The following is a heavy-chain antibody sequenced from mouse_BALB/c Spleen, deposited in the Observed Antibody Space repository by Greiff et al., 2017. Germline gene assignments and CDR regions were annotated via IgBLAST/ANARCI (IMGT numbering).Heavy chain of an antibody. V-gene: IGHV5-17*02. CDR3: ARSSYGYDRYYAMDY. D-gene: IGHD2-2*01. CDR2: ISSGSSTI. J-gene: IGHJ4*01. Sequence: DVMLVESGGGLVQPGGSRKLSCAASGFTFSSFGMHWVRQAPEKGLEWVAYISSGSSTIYYADTVKGRFTISRDNPKNTLFLQMTSLRSEDTAMYYCARSSYGYDRYYAMDYWGQGTSVTVSS. CDR1: GFTFSSFG.